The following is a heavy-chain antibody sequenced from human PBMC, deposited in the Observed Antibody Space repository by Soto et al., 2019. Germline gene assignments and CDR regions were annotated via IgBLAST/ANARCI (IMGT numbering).Heavy chain of an antibody. CDR1: GDTFSTYT. D-gene: IGHD2-15*01. V-gene: IGHV1-69*13. CDR3: AKGVVVATTYFQH. Sequence: ASVKVSCKASGDTFSTYTITWVRQAPGQGLEWMGGIIPRSGTTNYAQKFQGRVTITADESTSTAYMELSSLRAEDTAVYYCAKGVVVATTYFQHWGQGTLVTVSS. J-gene: IGHJ1*01. CDR2: IIPRSGTT.